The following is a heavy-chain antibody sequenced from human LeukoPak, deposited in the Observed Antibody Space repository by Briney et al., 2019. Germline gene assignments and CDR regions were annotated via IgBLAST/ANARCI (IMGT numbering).Heavy chain of an antibody. CDR3: AKMGNPATVTADY. V-gene: IGHV4-61*02. D-gene: IGHD4-17*01. Sequence: SETLPLTCTVSGGSISSGSYYWSWIRQPAGKGLEWIGRIYTSGSTNYNPSLKSRVTISVDTSKNQFSLKLSSVTAADTAVYFCAKMGNPATVTADYWGQGTLVTVSS. J-gene: IGHJ4*02. CDR1: GGSISSGSYY. CDR2: IYTSGST.